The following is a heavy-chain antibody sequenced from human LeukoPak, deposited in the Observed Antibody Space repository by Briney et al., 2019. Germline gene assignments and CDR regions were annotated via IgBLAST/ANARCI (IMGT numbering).Heavy chain of an antibody. CDR2: IIPILDIT. CDR1: GGTFSSYA. J-gene: IGHJ4*02. CDR3: ARARRDCSSTSCYPREYYFDY. D-gene: IGHD2-2*01. Sequence: ASVKVSCKASGGTFSSYAISWVRQAPGQGLEWMGRIIPILDITNYAQKFQGRVTITADKSTGTAYMELSSLRSEDTAVYYCARARRDCSSTSCYPREYYFDYWGQGTLVTVSS. V-gene: IGHV1-69*04.